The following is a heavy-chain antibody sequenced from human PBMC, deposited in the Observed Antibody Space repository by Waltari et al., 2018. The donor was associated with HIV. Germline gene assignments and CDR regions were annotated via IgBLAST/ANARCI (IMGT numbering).Heavy chain of an antibody. CDR3: ARGQDYDFWSGYYYDY. Sequence: QVQLQQWGAGLLKPSETLSLTCAVYGGSFSGYYWSWIRQPPGKGLEWLGEINHSGSTNNNPSRKSRVTISVDTSKNQFSLKLSSVTAADTAVYYCARGQDYDFWSGYYYDYWGQGTLVTVSS. J-gene: IGHJ4*02. CDR1: GGSFSGYY. CDR2: INHSGST. V-gene: IGHV4-34*01. D-gene: IGHD3-3*01.